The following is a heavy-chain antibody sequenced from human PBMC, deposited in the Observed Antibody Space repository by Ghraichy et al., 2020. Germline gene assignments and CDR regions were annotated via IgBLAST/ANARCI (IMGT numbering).Heavy chain of an antibody. CDR1: GCTFSSDV. CDR2: IIPMFGTA. D-gene: IGHD1-14*01. J-gene: IGHJ6*02. CDR3: ARGVNRNHGRSGHYYYGMDV. Sequence: SVKVSCKASGCTFSSDVISWVRQAPGQGLEWMGGIIPMFGTANHAQKFQGRVTFTAHEFTSTAYMELSSLRSEDTAVYYCARGVNRNHGRSGHYYYGMDVWGQGTTVTVSS. V-gene: IGHV1-69*13.